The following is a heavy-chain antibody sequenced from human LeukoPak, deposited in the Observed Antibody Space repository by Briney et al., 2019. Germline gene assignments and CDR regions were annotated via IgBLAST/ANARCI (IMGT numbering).Heavy chain of an antibody. CDR1: GGTFRSYA. CDR2: IIPIFGTA. V-gene: IGHV1-69*13. CDR3: ARDLGEPYYYYGMDV. J-gene: IGHJ6*04. Sequence: GASLKVSCKASGGTFRSYAISWVRQAPGQGLEWMGGIIPIFGTANYAQKFQGRVTITADESTSTAYMELSSLRSEDTAVYYCARDLGEPYYYYGMDVWGKGTTVTVSS. D-gene: IGHD3-16*01.